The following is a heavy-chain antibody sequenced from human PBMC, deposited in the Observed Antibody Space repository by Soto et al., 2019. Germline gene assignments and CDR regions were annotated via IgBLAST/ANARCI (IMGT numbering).Heavy chain of an antibody. V-gene: IGHV3-23*01. CDR1: GFTFSSYA. CDR3: ARRDYYDSSGYYYGFDY. Sequence: GSLRLSCAASGFTFSSYAMSWVRQAPGKGLEWVSAISGSGGSTYYADSVKGRFTISRDNSKNTLYLQMNSLRAEDTAVYYCARRDYYDSSGYYYGFDYWGQGTLVTVSS. J-gene: IGHJ4*02. D-gene: IGHD3-22*01. CDR2: ISGSGGST.